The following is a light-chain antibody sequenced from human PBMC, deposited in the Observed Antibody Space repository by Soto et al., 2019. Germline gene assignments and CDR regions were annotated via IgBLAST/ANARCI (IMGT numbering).Light chain of an antibody. J-gene: IGKJ1*01. CDR2: HAS. V-gene: IGKV1-5*01. CDR3: QKYNSYS. Sequence: IQLTQSPSTLPASVGDRVTLTCRASQSISNWLAWYQQKPGTAPKLLIYHASILETAVPSRFSGNGSGTEFTLKISRMPPGDFATYYCQKYNSYSFGQGTKVDIK. CDR1: QSISNW.